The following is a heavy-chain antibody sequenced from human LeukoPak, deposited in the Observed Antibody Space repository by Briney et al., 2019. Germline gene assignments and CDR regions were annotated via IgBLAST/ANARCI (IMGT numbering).Heavy chain of an antibody. D-gene: IGHD3-10*01. CDR2: INPSGGST. CDR1: GYTFTSYY. Sequence: GASVKVSCKASGYTFTSYYMHWVRQAPGQGLEWMGIINPSGGSTSHAQKFQGRVTMTRDTSTSTVYMELSSLRSEDTAVYYCARAYGSGSYYRPSAGGGYWGQGTLVTVSS. J-gene: IGHJ4*02. V-gene: IGHV1-46*01. CDR3: ARAYGSGSYYRPSAGGGY.